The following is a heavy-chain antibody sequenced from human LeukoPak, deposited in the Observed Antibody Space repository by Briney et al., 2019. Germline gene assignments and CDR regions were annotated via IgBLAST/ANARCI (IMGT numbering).Heavy chain of an antibody. Sequence: SVKVSCKASGFTFHTSAMQWVRQARGQRLEWIGWIILGSGNTVYSHKFHDRVIITRDMSTSPVYMELDSLGSEDTAVYYCAAQRGASLHDFWSTRLFDPWGQGTLVTVSS. CDR2: IILGSGNT. D-gene: IGHD3-3*01. J-gene: IGHJ5*02. V-gene: IGHV1-58*02. CDR3: AAQRGASLHDFWSTRLFDP. CDR1: GFTFHTSA.